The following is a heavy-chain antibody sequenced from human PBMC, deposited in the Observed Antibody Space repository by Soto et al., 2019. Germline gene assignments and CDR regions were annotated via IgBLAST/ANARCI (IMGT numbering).Heavy chain of an antibody. V-gene: IGHV6-1*01. J-gene: IGHJ6*02. CDR2: TYYRSKWYN. Sequence: PSQTLSLTCAISGDSVSSNSAAWNWIRQSPSRGLEWLGRTYYRSKWYNDYAVSVKSRITINPDTSKNQFSLQLNSVTPEDTAVYYCARAKGSSTRNERGMDVWGQGTTVTVS. CDR1: GDSVSSNSAA. CDR3: ARAKGSSTRNERGMDV. D-gene: IGHD2-2*01.